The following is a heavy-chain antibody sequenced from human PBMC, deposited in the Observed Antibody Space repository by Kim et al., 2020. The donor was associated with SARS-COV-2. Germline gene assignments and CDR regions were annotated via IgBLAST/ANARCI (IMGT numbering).Heavy chain of an antibody. J-gene: IGHJ4*02. CDR3: ARHHYDYVWGSYRSFDY. D-gene: IGHD3-16*02. V-gene: IGHV4-39*01. Sequence: LKSRVTISVDTSKNQFSLKLSSVTAADTAVYYCARHHYDYVWGSYRSFDYWGQGTLVTVSS.